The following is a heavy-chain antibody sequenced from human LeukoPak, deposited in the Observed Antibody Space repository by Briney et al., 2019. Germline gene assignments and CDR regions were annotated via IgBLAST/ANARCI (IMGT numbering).Heavy chain of an antibody. V-gene: IGHV3-48*01. CDR2: ISASRDIT. J-gene: IGHJ3*02. Sequence: GGSLRLSCAASGFNYSSYTMNWVRQAPGMGLEWLSYISASRDITYYADSVKGRFTISRDNAKNSLYLQMNSLRAEDTAVYYCARVRSEKAPFDIWGQGTMVTVSS. CDR3: ARVRSEKAPFDI. CDR1: GFNYSSYT.